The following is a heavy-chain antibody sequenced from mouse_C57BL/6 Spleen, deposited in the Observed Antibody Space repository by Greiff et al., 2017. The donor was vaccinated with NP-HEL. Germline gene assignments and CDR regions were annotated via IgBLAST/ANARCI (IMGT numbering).Heavy chain of an antibody. Sequence: VQLQQSGAELVRPGASVKLSCKASGYTFTDYYINWVKQRPGQGLEWIARIYPGSGNTYYNEKFKGKATLTAEKSSSTAYMQLSSLTSEDSAVYFCGRDYSNYLYYFDYWGQGTTLTVSS. V-gene: IGHV1-76*01. CDR2: IYPGSGNT. CDR3: GRDYSNYLYYFDY. CDR1: GYTFTDYY. D-gene: IGHD2-5*01. J-gene: IGHJ2*01.